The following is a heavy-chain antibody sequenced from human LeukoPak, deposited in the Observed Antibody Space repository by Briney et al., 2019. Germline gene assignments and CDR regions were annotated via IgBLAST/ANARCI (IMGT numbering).Heavy chain of an antibody. CDR2: IIPILGIA. D-gene: IGHD5-18*01. Sequence: SVKVSCKASGGTFSSYAISWVRQAPGQGLEWMGRIIPILGIANYAQRFQGRVTITADKSTSTAYMELSSLRSEDTAVYYCAREVVDTAMVTFDYWGQGTLVTVSS. J-gene: IGHJ4*02. CDR3: AREVVDTAMVTFDY. CDR1: GGTFSSYA. V-gene: IGHV1-69*04.